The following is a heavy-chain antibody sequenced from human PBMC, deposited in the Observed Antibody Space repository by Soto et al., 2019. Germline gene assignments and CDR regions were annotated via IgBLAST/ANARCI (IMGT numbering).Heavy chain of an antibody. CDR1: GFSLSNARMG. D-gene: IGHD3-16*01. CDR3: ARILGVMDHDAFDI. J-gene: IGHJ3*02. V-gene: IGHV2-26*01. CDR2: IFSNDEK. Sequence: QVTLKESGPVLVKPTETLTLTCTVSGFSLSNARMGVSWIRQPPGKALEWLAHIFSNDEKSYSTSLKSRLTIPKXTXTSQVVLTMTNMDPVDTATYYCARILGVMDHDAFDIWGQGTMVTVSS.